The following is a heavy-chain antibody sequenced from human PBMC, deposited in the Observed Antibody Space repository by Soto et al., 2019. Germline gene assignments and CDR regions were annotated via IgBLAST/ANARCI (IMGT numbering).Heavy chain of an antibody. CDR1: GDSISSNNKY. CDR2: ISYSGTT. CDR3: ARGRGYSYGLDP. J-gene: IGHJ5*02. Sequence: PSETLSLTCTVSGDSISSNNKYWSWIRQPPGEGLEWIGFISYSGTTSYSPSLKSRVAISLDTSKNQFSLSLSSVTAADTAVYYCARGRGYSYGLDPWGQGTLVTVSS. V-gene: IGHV4-30-4*01. D-gene: IGHD5-18*01.